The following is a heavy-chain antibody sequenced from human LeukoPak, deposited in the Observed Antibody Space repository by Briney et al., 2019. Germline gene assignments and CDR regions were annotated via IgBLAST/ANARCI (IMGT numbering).Heavy chain of an antibody. J-gene: IGHJ4*02. D-gene: IGHD2-15*01. V-gene: IGHV3-73*01. CDR3: ALHRCGGGSCYSNFNY. Sequence: PGGSLKLSCAASGFTFSGSAMHWVRQASGKGLEWVGRIRSKANSYATAYAASVKGRFTISRDNSKNTLYLQMNSLRVEDTAVYYCALHRCGGGSCYSNFNYWGQGTLVTVSS. CDR1: GFTFSGSA. CDR2: IRSKANSYAT.